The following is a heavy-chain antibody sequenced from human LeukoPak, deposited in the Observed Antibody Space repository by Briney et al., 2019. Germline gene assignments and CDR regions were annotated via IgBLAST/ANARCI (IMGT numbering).Heavy chain of an antibody. J-gene: IGHJ4*02. V-gene: IGHV4-39*07. Sequence: KPSETLSLTCTVSGGSISSSSYYWSWIRQPPGKGLEWIGEINHSGSTNYNPSLKSRVTISVDTSKNQFSLKLSSVTAADTAVYYCARRGGYLLHQNFDYWGQGTLVTVSS. D-gene: IGHD6-13*01. CDR2: INHSGST. CDR1: GGSISSSSYY. CDR3: ARRGGYLLHQNFDY.